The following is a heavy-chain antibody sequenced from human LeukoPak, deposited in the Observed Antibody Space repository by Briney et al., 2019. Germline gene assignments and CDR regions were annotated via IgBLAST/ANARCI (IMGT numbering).Heavy chain of an antibody. Sequence: ASVKVSCKASGGTFSSYAISWVRQAPGQGLEWMGGIIPIFGTANYAQKFQGRVTITADESTSTAYMELSSLRSEDTAVYYCARGRGRSPDTPLLHFALVDLDVWGKGTTVTISS. CDR2: IIPIFGTA. V-gene: IGHV1-69*13. CDR1: GGTFSSYA. D-gene: IGHD5-18*01. CDR3: ARGRGRSPDTPLLHFALVDLDV. J-gene: IGHJ6*04.